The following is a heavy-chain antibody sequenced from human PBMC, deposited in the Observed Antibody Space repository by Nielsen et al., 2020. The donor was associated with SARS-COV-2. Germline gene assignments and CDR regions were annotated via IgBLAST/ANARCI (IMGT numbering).Heavy chain of an antibody. CDR1: GGTFSSYA. CDR2: IIPIFGTA. CDR3: AIVEDDSSGYYLDY. D-gene: IGHD3-22*01. V-gene: IGHV1-69*06. Sequence: SVKVSCKASGGTFSSYAISWVRQAPGQGLEWMGGIIPIFGTANYAQKFQGRVTITADKSTSTAYMELSSLRSEDTAVYYCAIVEDDSSGYYLDYWGQGTLVTVSS. J-gene: IGHJ4*02.